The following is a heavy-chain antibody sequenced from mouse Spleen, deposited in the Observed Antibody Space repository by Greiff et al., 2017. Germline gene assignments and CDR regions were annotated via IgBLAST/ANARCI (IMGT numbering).Heavy chain of an antibody. J-gene: IGHJ2*01. D-gene: IGHD1-1*01. CDR1: GYTFTSYW. V-gene: IGHV1-52*01. CDR3: ARSRYYGSSPYYFDY. Sequence: QVQLQQPGAELVRPGSSVKLSCKASGYTFTSYWMHWVKQRPRQGLEWIGNIDPSDSETHYNQKFKDKATLTVDKSSSTAYMQLSSLTSEDSAVYYCARSRYYGSSPYYFDYWGQGTTLTVSS. CDR2: IDPSDSET.